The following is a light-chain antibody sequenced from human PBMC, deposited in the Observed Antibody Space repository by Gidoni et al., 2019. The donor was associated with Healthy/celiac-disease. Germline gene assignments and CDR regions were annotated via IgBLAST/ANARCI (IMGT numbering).Light chain of an antibody. Sequence: EIVLSQSPATLSLSPGERATRSCRASQSVSSYLAWYQQKPGQAPRLLIYDPSNRATGIPARFSGSGSGTYFTLTISILEPEYFAVYYCQQRSNWPPYTVGQGTKLEI. CDR1: QSVSSY. CDR3: QQRSNWPPYT. CDR2: DPS. V-gene: IGKV3-11*01. J-gene: IGKJ2*01.